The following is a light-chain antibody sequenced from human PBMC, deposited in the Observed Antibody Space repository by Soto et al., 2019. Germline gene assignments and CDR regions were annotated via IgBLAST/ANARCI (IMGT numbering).Light chain of an antibody. Sequence: QSALTQPPSASGSLGQSVTFSCTGTSSDVGGYNYVSWYQQHPGKAPKLIIYEVHKRPSGVPDRFSGSKSGNTASLTVSGLRAEDEADYHCSSYGGNDWVFGGGTQLTVL. CDR2: EVH. V-gene: IGLV2-8*01. J-gene: IGLJ3*02. CDR3: SSYGGNDWV. CDR1: SSDVGGYNY.